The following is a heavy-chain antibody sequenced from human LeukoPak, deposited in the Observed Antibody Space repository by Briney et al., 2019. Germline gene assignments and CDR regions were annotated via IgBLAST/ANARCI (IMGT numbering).Heavy chain of an antibody. CDR1: GGSFSGYY. Sequence: ASETLSLTCAVYGGSFSGYYWSWIRQPPGKGLEWIGEISHRGSTNYNPSLRSRVTISVDTSKNQFSLNLNSVTAADTAVYYCARLRPYYSGRIKLFDYWGQGTLVTVSS. CDR3: ARLRPYYSGRIKLFDY. V-gene: IGHV4-34*01. D-gene: IGHD3-22*01. CDR2: ISHRGST. J-gene: IGHJ4*02.